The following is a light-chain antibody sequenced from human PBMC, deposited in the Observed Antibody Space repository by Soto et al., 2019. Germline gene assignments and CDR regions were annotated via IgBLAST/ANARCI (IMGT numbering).Light chain of an antibody. Sequence: DIQMTQSPSSLSASVGDRVTITCRASQSISSFLNWYQQKPGKAPKLLIYAASSLQSGVPSRFSGSGSGTDVTLTISSLQTEDFATYYCQQSYSRPQTFGQGTKLEIK. CDR3: QQSYSRPQT. CDR1: QSISSF. CDR2: AAS. J-gene: IGKJ2*01. V-gene: IGKV1-39*01.